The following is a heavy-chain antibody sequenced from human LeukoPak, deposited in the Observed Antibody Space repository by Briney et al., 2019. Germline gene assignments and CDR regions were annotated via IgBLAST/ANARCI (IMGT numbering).Heavy chain of an antibody. CDR1: GITFSNYA. Sequence: PGGSLRLSCVASGITFSNYAVSWGRQAPEEGLDWVSVISGSAHKIRYADSVKGRFTISRDNSENIVYLQMNNLRVEDTAVYYCAGRPTGYSSGYIHWGQGTLVTVSS. V-gene: IGHV3-23*01. D-gene: IGHD5-18*01. J-gene: IGHJ4*02. CDR2: ISGSAHKI. CDR3: AGRPTGYSSGYIH.